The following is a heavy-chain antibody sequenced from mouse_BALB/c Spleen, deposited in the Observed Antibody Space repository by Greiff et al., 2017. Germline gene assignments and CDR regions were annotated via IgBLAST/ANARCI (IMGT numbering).Heavy chain of an antibody. Sequence: EVQVVESGGGLVKPGGSLKLSCAASGFTFSSYAMSWVRQSPEKRLEWVAEISSGGSYTYYPDTVTVRFTISRDNAKNTLYLEMSSLRSEDTAMYYCARTYYNAMDYWGQGTSVTVSS. CDR3: ARTYYNAMDY. CDR2: ISSGGSYT. J-gene: IGHJ4*01. V-gene: IGHV5-9-4*01. CDR1: GFTFSSYA. D-gene: IGHD2-12*01.